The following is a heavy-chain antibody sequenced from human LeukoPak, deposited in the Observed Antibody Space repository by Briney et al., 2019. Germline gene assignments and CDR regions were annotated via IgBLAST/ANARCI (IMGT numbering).Heavy chain of an antibody. Sequence: SETLSLTCAVYGGSFSGYYWSWTRQPPGKGLEWIGEINHSGSTNYNPSLKSRVTISVDTSKNQFSLKLSSVTAADTAVYYCASYYCSSTSCRRGDFDYWGQGTLVTVSS. CDR3: ASYYCSSTSCRRGDFDY. J-gene: IGHJ4*02. CDR2: INHSGST. V-gene: IGHV4-34*01. D-gene: IGHD2-2*01. CDR1: GGSFSGYY.